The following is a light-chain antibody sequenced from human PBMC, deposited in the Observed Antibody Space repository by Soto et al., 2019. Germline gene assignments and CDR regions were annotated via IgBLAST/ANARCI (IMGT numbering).Light chain of an antibody. V-gene: IGLV2-18*02. CDR2: DVS. CDR1: SSDVGSNSR. CDR3: SSYTSSSTPRV. Sequence: QSALTQPPSVSGSPGQSATISCTGTSSDVGSNSRVSWYQQPPGTAPKLIIYDVSNRPSGVPDRFSGSKSGNTASLTISGLQAEDEADYYCSSYTSSSTPRVFGTGTKLTVL. J-gene: IGLJ1*01.